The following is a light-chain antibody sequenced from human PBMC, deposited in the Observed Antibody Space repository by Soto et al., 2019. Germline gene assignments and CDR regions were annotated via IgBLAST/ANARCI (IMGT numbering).Light chain of an antibody. CDR3: QQYDSYPLT. V-gene: IGKV1-5*03. J-gene: IGKJ4*01. Sequence: DTQMTQSPSTLSASVGDRVTITCRASQTISSWLAWYQQKPGKAPKLLIYKASTLHSGVPSSFSGRGSGTEFPLTISSLQPDDFATYYCQQYDSYPLTFGEGTKVEI. CDR2: KAS. CDR1: QTISSW.